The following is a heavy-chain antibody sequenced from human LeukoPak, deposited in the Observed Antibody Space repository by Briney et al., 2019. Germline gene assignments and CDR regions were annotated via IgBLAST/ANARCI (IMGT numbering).Heavy chain of an antibody. J-gene: IGHJ4*02. CDR1: GGSISSGGYS. V-gene: IGHV4-30-2*01. Sequence: SETLSLTCAVSGGSISSGGYSWSWIRQPPGRGLEWIGYIYHTGYTYYNPSLESRVTISIDTSKNQFSLKLSSVTDADTAVYSCARTTVTTDTSGWHFDYWGREPWSPSPQ. CDR2: IYHTGYT. CDR3: ARTTVTTDTSGWHFDY. D-gene: IGHD4-17*01.